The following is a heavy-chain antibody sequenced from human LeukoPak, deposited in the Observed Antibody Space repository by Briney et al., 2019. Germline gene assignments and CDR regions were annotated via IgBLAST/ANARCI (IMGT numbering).Heavy chain of an antibody. D-gene: IGHD3-9*01. CDR3: ARGYFDWYQMRSIDY. CDR2: MNPNSGNT. J-gene: IGHJ4*02. Sequence: ASVKVSCKASGYTFTGYYMHWVRQATGQGLEWMGWMNPNSGNTGYAQKFQGRVTMTRNTSISTAYMELSSLRSEDTAVYYCARGYFDWYQMRSIDYWGQGTLVTVSS. V-gene: IGHV1-8*02. CDR1: GYTFTGYY.